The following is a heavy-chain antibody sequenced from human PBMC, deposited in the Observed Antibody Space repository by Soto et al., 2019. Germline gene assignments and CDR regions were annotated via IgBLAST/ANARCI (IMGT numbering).Heavy chain of an antibody. Sequence: QVQLVQSGAEVKKPGASVKVSCKASGYTFTSYDINWVRQATGQGLEWMGWMNPNSGNTGYAQKFQGRVTMTRNTSRSTAYMELSSLRSEDTAVYYCARGPQQWLVPWVSLGFGVMDVWGQGTTVTVSS. V-gene: IGHV1-8*01. D-gene: IGHD6-19*01. CDR2: MNPNSGNT. CDR1: GYTFTSYD. CDR3: ARGPQQWLVPWVSLGFGVMDV. J-gene: IGHJ6*02.